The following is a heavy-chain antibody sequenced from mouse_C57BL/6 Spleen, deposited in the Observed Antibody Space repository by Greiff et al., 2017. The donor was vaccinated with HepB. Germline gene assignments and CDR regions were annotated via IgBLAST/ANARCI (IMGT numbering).Heavy chain of an antibody. J-gene: IGHJ3*01. CDR1: GFTFSNYW. CDR2: IRLKSDNYAT. Sequence: EVKVEESGGGLVQPGGSMKLSCVASGFTFSNYWMNWVRQSPEKGLEWVAQIRLKSDNYATHYAESVKGRFTISRDDSKSSVYLQMNNLRAEDTGIYYCTEDWGSFAYWGQGTLVTVSA. D-gene: IGHD4-1*01. V-gene: IGHV6-3*01. CDR3: TEDWGSFAY.